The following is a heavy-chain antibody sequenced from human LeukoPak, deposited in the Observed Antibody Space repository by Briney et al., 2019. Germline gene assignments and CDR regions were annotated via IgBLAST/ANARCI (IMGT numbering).Heavy chain of an antibody. D-gene: IGHD3-10*01. CDR2: ISSSGSTI. J-gene: IGHJ4*02. Sequence: GGSLRLSCAASGFTFSDYYMSWIRQAPGKGLEGVSYISSSGSTIYYADSGKGRFTLSRDNAKTSLYLQMNRLSAEDTAVYSCAREAQIITMVRGYFDYWGQGTLVTVSS. CDR1: GFTFSDYY. V-gene: IGHV3-11*04. CDR3: AREAQIITMVRGYFDY.